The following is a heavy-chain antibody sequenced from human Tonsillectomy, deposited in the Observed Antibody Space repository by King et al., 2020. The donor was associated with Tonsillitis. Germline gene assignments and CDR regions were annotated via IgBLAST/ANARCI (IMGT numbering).Heavy chain of an antibody. CDR3: ASRASTDY. CDR1: GGSINSGSYS. CDR2: MYTSGSA. Sequence: VQLQESGPGLVKPSQTLSLTCTVSGGSINSGSYSWGWIRQPAGRGLEWIGRMYTSGSANYNPSLKNRATLPVDTSKNQLSLKLSSVTAADTAIYYWASRASTDYWGQGVLVTVSS. J-gene: IGHJ4*02. V-gene: IGHV4-61*02. D-gene: IGHD2-21*01.